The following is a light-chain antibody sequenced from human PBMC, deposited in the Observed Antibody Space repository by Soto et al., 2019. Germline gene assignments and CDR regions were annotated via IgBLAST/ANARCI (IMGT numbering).Light chain of an antibody. Sequence: DILMTQSPSSLSASIGDRVTISCRTSQTVSTYLNWYQQKPGKAPKLLIYGASSLQSGVPSRFSGSGSETDFTLTISSLQPEDSATYYCQQTNTFPLTFGGGTKVDIK. CDR3: QQTNTFPLT. J-gene: IGKJ4*01. CDR1: QTVSTY. V-gene: IGKV1-39*01. CDR2: GAS.